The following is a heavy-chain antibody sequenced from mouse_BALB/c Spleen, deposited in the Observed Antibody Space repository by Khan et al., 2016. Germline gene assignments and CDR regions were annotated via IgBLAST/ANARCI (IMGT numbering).Heavy chain of an antibody. D-gene: IGHD1-1*02. CDR2: IRLRSDNYTT. Sequence: QLEESGGGLVQPGGSMKFSCEASGFTFSNYWMSWVRQSPQKGLEWVAEIRLRSDNYTTHYAESVKGSFTISRDDSKRRLFLQMNSLRAEYTGTYYCTGGNPWYFDVWGAGTTVTVSS. CDR1: GFTFSNYW. J-gene: IGHJ1*01. CDR3: TGGNPWYFDV. V-gene: IGHV6-6*02.